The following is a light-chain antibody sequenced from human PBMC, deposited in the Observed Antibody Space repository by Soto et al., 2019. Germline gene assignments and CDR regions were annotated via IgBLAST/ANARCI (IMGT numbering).Light chain of an antibody. J-gene: IGLJ2*01. CDR3: SSYTISSTPL. CDR2: DVS. Sequence: QSALTQPASVSGAPGQSITISCTGTSSDVGGYNYVSWYQQHPGKAPKLMIYDVSNRPSGVSNRFSGSKSGNTASLTISGLQAEDEADYYCSSYTISSTPLFGGGNKLTVL. V-gene: IGLV2-14*01. CDR1: SSDVGGYNY.